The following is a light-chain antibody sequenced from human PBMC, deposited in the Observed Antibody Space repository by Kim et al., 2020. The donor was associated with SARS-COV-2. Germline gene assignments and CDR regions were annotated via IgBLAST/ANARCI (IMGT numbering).Light chain of an antibody. Sequence: QSINISCTGTSSDVGSDNAVSWYQQSPGKAPRLMIFEGSQRPSGVSNRFSGSKSGNTASLTISGLQAEDEADYYCCSFATGTTPVLFGGGTQLTVL. CDR1: SSDVGSDNA. CDR3: CSFATGTTPVL. V-gene: IGLV2-23*01. CDR2: EGS. J-gene: IGLJ2*01.